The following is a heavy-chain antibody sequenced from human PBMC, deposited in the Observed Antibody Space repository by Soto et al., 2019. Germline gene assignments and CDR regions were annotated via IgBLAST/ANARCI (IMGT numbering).Heavy chain of an antibody. D-gene: IGHD6-6*01. CDR1: GYTFTGYD. Sequence: ASVKVSCKASGYTFTGYDINWVRQATGQGLEWMGWINPNSVGTNYAQKFQGWVTMTRDTSISTAYMELSRLRSDDTAVYYCARGTEYSSSAFDYWGQGTLVTVSS. V-gene: IGHV1-2*04. CDR3: ARGTEYSSSAFDY. J-gene: IGHJ4*02. CDR2: INPNSVGT.